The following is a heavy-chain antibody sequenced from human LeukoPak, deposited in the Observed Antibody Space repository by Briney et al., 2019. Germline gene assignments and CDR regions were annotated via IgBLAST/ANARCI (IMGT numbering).Heavy chain of an antibody. Sequence: GGSLRLSCAASGFTFSSYWMHWVRQAPGKGLVWLSHINSDGSSTTYADSVKGRFTISRDNAKNTLYLQMNSLRAEDTAVYYCARLCRDGYNCDFDYWGQGTLVTVSS. CDR1: GFTFSSYW. CDR3: ARLCRDGYNCDFDY. D-gene: IGHD5-24*01. V-gene: IGHV3-74*01. J-gene: IGHJ4*02. CDR2: INSDGSST.